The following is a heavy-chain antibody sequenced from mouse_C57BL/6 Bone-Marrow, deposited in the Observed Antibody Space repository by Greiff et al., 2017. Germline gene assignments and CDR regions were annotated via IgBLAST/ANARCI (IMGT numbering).Heavy chain of an antibody. CDR2: IHPNSGST. CDR1: GYTFTSYW. CDR3: ARSDYYGSRPFAY. Sequence: QVQLQQPGAELVKPGASVKLSCKASGYTFTSYWMHWVKQRPGQGLEWIGMIHPNSGSTNYNEKFKSKATLTVDKSSSTAYMQLSSLTSEDSAVXYCARSDYYGSRPFAYWGQGTLVTVSA. V-gene: IGHV1-64*01. J-gene: IGHJ3*01. D-gene: IGHD1-1*01.